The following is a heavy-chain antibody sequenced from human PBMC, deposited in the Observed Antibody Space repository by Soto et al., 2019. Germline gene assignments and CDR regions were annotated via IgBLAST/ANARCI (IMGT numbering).Heavy chain of an antibody. CDR3: ARPDSSSWAASFDS. V-gene: IGHV4-39*01. J-gene: IGHJ4*02. D-gene: IGHD6-13*01. CDR2: SSFTGNT. CDR1: GDSLSRGNYY. Sequence: SETLSLTCTVSGDSLSRGNYYWGWVRQPPGKGLEWIGSSSFTGNTFFNPSLKSRVNIFVDTSKNQFSLKLNSVTAADTAVYYCARPDSSSWAASFDSWGQGILVTGSS.